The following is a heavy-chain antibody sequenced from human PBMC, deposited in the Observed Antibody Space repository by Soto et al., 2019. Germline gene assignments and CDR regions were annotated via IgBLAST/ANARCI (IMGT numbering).Heavy chain of an antibody. CDR1: GFTVSSYY. V-gene: IGHV3-66*01. D-gene: IGHD5-12*01. Sequence: EVQLVESGGGLVQPGGSPRLSCVVSGFTVSSYYMSWVRQAPGKGLEWVSVIYSGGTINYADSVRGRFTVSRDSSKNTLYLQMNSLRAEDTGVYYCARWSESGGLDYWGQGTLVTVSS. CDR2: IYSGGTI. CDR3: ARWSESGGLDY. J-gene: IGHJ4*02.